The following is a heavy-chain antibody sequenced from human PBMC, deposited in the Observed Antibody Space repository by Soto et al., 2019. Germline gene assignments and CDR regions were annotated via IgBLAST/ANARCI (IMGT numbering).Heavy chain of an antibody. CDR1: GYTFTSYD. Sequence: ASVKVSCKASGYTFTSYDMHWVRQAPGQGLEWMGIINPSGGSTSYAQKFQGRVTMTRETSTSTVYMELSSLRSEDTAVYYCARGGDILTGYYLPTGWGQGTMVTVSS. V-gene: IGHV1-46*03. CDR2: INPSGGST. CDR3: ARGGDILTGYYLPTG. D-gene: IGHD3-9*01. J-gene: IGHJ3*01.